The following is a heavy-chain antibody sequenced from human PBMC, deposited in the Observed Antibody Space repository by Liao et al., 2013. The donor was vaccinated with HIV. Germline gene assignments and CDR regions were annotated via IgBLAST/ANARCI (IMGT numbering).Heavy chain of an antibody. Sequence: QVQLQESGPGLVKPSETLSLTCTVSGGSISSYYWSWIRQPAGKGLEWVGRIYPSGSTNYNPSLKSRVTMSVDTSKNQFSLNLSSVTAADTAVYYCARDRVTPGDGWMDYWGRGNPWSPSPQ. CDR2: IYPSGST. J-gene: IGHJ4*02. CDR1: GGSISSYY. CDR3: ARDRVTPGDGWMDY. V-gene: IGHV4-4*07. D-gene: IGHD3-10*01.